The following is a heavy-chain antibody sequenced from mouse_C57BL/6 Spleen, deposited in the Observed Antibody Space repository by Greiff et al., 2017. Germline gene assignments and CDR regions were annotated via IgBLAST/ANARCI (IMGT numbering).Heavy chain of an antibody. CDR1: GYSFTGYF. CDR3: ARRDYDYGWYAMDY. V-gene: IGHV1-20*01. D-gene: IGHD2-4*01. Sequence: VQLQQSGPELVKPGDSVKISCKASGYSFTGYFMNWVMQSHGKSLEWIGRINPYNGDTFYNQKFKGKATLTVDKSSSTAHMELRSLTSEDSAVYYCARRDYDYGWYAMDYWGQGTSVTVSS. J-gene: IGHJ4*01. CDR2: INPYNGDT.